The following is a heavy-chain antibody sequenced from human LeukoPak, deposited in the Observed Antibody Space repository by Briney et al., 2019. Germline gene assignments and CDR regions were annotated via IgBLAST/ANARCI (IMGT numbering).Heavy chain of an antibody. CDR1: GGTFSNYA. D-gene: IGHD3-22*01. CDR3: ASTYDSSGYYLDY. Sequence: SVKVSCKASGGTFSNYAVNWVRQTPGQGLEWMGGIIPILSIASYAQKFQGRVTITADKSTSTAYMELSSLRSEDTAVYYCASTYDSSGYYLDYWGQGTLVTVSS. CDR2: IIPILSIA. V-gene: IGHV1-69*10. J-gene: IGHJ4*02.